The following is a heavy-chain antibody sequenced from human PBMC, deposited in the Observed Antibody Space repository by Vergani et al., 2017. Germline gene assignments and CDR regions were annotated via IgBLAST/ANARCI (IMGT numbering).Heavy chain of an antibody. J-gene: IGHJ6*03. CDR1: GYTFTSYD. CDR2: MNPNSGNT. D-gene: IGHD2-2*02. Sequence: QVQLVQSGAEVKKPGASVKVSCKASGYTFTSYDINWVRQATGQGLEWMGWMNPNSGNTGYAQKFQGRVTLTRNTSISTAYMELSSLRSEDTAVYYCVRVVPADILYYYYYYYMDVWGKGTTVTVSS. V-gene: IGHV1-8*01. CDR3: VRVVPADILYYYYYYYMDV.